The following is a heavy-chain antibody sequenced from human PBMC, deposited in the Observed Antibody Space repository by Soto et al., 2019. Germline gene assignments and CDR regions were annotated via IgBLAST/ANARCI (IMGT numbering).Heavy chain of an antibody. J-gene: IGHJ4*02. CDR3: ARRREFDY. Sequence: SETLSLTCCVSGGSLSGATYSLNWIRQPPGKGLEWIGYIFPSGTTYYNPSLKSRVTISIDVSKNQFSLSLRSLTAADTAVYYCARRREFDYWSQGTLVTVSS. CDR1: GGSLSGATYS. V-gene: IGHV4-30-2*01. CDR2: IFPSGTT.